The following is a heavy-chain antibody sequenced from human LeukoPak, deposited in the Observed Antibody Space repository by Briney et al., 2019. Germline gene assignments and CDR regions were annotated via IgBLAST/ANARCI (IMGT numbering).Heavy chain of an antibody. D-gene: IGHD6-6*01. V-gene: IGHV3-74*01. CDR1: GFTLSSYW. CDR3: ARDNSSVFPH. J-gene: IGHJ1*01. CDR2: IKSDGRSA. Sequence: HPGGSLRLSCGASGFTLSSYWMHWVRQAPGKGLVWVSTIKSDGRSASYADSVRGRFTISRDNAKNTVFLHMGRLTAEDTAVYYCARDNSSVFPHGGQGALLTLSS.